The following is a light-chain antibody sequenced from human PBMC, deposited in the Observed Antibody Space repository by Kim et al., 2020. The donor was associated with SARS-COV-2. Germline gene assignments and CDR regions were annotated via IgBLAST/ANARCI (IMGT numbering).Light chain of an antibody. CDR1: QGINSN. CDR3: QQIDSFPLT. CDR2: AAS. Sequence: SASVGDGVTITCRASQGINSNLAWYQQKPGKAPRRLIYAASTLESGVPSRFSGRGSGTEFTLAINSLQPEDFATYYCQQIDSFPLTFGGGTKLEI. V-gene: IGKV1-9*01. J-gene: IGKJ4*01.